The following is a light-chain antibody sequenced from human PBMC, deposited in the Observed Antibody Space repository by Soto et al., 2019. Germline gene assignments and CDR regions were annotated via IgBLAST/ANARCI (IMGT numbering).Light chain of an antibody. Sequence: IKMTNSPSSVYESVGDRVFIPCQASQDISNYLNWYQQKPGKAPKLLIYDASNLETGVPSRFSGSGSGTDFTFTISSLQPEDIATYYCQQYDNLPLTFGGETKVDIK. V-gene: IGKV1-33*01. CDR1: QDISNY. CDR2: DAS. J-gene: IGKJ4*01. CDR3: QQYDNLPLT.